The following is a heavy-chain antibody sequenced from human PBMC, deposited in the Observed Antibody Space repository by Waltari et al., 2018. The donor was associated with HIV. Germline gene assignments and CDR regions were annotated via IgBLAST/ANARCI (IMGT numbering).Heavy chain of an antibody. V-gene: IGHV3-33*01. Sequence: VQLVESGGAVVQPGKSLRLSCAASGFIFSAYGMHWVRQAPGKGVGLVGFIRYGGSNKYYSDSVKGRLAISRDNAENTLFLQMSDLRADDTATYFCARGSRLVAAYYYYGLDVWGPGTTVTVSS. CDR3: ARGSRLVAAYYYYGLDV. CDR2: IRYGGSNK. D-gene: IGHD3-10*01. J-gene: IGHJ6*02. CDR1: GFIFSAYG.